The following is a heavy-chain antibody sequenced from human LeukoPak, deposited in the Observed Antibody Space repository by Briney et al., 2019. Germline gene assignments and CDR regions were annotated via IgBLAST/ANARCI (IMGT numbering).Heavy chain of an antibody. CDR3: AREVRAFIVVVPAAMRSPPDYWYFDL. CDR2: ISYDGSNK. CDR1: GFTFSSYG. V-gene: IGHV3-30*03. J-gene: IGHJ2*01. D-gene: IGHD2-2*01. Sequence: SGGSLRLSCAASGFTFSSYGMHWVRQAPGKGLEWVAVISYDGSNKYYADSVKGRFTISRDNSKNTLYLQMNSLRAEDTAVYYCAREVRAFIVVVPAAMRSPPDYWYFDLWGRGTLVTVSS.